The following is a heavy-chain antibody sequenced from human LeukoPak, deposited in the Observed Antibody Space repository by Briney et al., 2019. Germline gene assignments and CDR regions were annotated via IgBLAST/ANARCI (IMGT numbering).Heavy chain of an antibody. J-gene: IGHJ5*02. CDR1: GYTFTSYY. D-gene: IGHD1-26*01. Sequence: ASVKVSCKASGYTFTSYYMHWVRQAPGQGLEWMGIINPSGGSTSYAQKFQGRVTMTRDTSTSTVYMELSSLRSEDTAVYYCARDRAGVGATRSNRFDPWGQGTLVTVSS. V-gene: IGHV1-46*01. CDR2: INPSGGST. CDR3: ARDRAGVGATRSNRFDP.